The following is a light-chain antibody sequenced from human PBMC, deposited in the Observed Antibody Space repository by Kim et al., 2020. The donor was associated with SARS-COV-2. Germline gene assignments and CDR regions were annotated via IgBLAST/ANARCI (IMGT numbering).Light chain of an antibody. CDR1: NIGSKR. CDR3: QVWDSSSDHWV. CDR2: YDS. Sequence: APGKTDRITCGGNNIGSKRVLWYQQKPGQAPVLVIYYDSDRPSGIPERFSGSNSGNTATLTISRVEAGDEADYYCQVWDSSSDHWVFGGGTKLTVL. V-gene: IGLV3-21*04. J-gene: IGLJ3*02.